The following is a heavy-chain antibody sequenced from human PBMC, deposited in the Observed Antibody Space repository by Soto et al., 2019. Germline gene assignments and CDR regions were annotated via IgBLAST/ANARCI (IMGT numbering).Heavy chain of an antibody. CDR3: AKCQSRVVIATSDY. CDR1: GFIFSNYA. D-gene: IGHD2-21*01. CDR2: ISGSGGST. Sequence: GGSLRLSCTASGFIFSNYAMSWVRQAPGKGLEWVSSISGSGGSTYYADSVRGRFTISRDNSKNTLYLQMKSLRAEDTAVYYCAKCQSRVVIATSDYWGQGTLVTVSS. V-gene: IGHV3-23*01. J-gene: IGHJ4*02.